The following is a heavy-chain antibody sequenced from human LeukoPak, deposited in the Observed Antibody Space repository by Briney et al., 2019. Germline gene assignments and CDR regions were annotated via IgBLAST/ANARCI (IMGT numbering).Heavy chain of an antibody. D-gene: IGHD3-10*01. V-gene: IGHV3-23*01. J-gene: IGHJ5*02. CDR2: ISRSGDDT. CDR3: AKAGANWFDP. Sequence: GALGLSCSASGFTFRGYAMSWVRQAPGKGLQWVATISRSGDDTYYADSVKGRFTVSRDNSKNTLYVQMNSLRAEDTAIYYCAKAGANWFDPWGQGTLVTVSS. CDR1: GFTFRGYA.